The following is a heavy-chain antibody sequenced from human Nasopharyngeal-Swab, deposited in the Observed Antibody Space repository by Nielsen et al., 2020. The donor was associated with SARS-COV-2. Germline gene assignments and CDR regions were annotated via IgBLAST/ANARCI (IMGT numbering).Heavy chain of an antibody. CDR3: ARLAKNWFDP. CDR2: IYYSGST. Sequence: SETLSPTCTVSGGSISSYYWSWIRQPPGKGLEWIGYIYYSGSTNYNPSLKSRVTISVDTSKNQFSLKLSSVTAADTAVYYCARLAKNWFDPWGQGTLVTVSS. J-gene: IGHJ5*02. CDR1: GGSISSYY. V-gene: IGHV4-59*01.